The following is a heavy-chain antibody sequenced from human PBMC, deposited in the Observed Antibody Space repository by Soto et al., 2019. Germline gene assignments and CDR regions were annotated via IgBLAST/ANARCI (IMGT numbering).Heavy chain of an antibody. CDR1: GYTFTSYG. V-gene: IGHV1-18*01. Sequence: GASVKVSCKASGYTFTSYGISWVRQAPGQGLEWMGWISAYNGNTNYAQKLQGRVTMTTDTSTSTAYMELRSLRSDDTAVYYCARATVTTSTHDAFDIWGQGTMVTVSS. J-gene: IGHJ3*02. CDR3: ARATVTTSTHDAFDI. D-gene: IGHD4-17*01. CDR2: ISAYNGNT.